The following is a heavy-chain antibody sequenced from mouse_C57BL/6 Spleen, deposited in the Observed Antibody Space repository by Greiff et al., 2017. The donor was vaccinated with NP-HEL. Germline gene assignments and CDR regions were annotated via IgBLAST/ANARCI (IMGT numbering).Heavy chain of an antibody. J-gene: IGHJ3*01. CDR2: IDPSDSET. D-gene: IGHD2-4*01. V-gene: IGHV1-52*01. CDR3: ARGIRLRLAY. CDR1: GYTFTSYW. Sequence: QVQLQQPGAELVRPGSSVKLSCKASGYTFTSYWMHWVKQRPIKGLEWIGNIDPSDSETHYNQKFKDKATLTVDKSSSTAYMQLSSLTSEDSAVYYCARGIRLRLAYWGQGTLVTVSA.